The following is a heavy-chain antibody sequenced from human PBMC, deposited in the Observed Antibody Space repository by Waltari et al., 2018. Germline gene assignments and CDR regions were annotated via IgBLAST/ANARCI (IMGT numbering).Heavy chain of an antibody. J-gene: IGHJ3*02. D-gene: IGHD1-26*01. Sequence: QITLKESGPSLVKPTQTLPMTCTFSAFARGEGMGWIRQPPGKALEWLAVVYWNDDKRYNPSLKSRLTITKDTSKNQVVLTLTNVDPVDTGTYFCAHTTEGATRNDPFDIWGQGTMVTVSS. CDR2: VYWNDDK. V-gene: IGHV2-5*01. CDR3: AHTTEGATRNDPFDI. CDR1: AFARGEG.